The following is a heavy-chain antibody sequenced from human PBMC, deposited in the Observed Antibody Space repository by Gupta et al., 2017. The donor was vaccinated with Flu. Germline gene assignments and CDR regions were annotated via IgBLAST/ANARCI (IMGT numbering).Heavy chain of an antibody. D-gene: IGHD5-18*01. V-gene: IGHV4-59*08. CDR1: GGSISSYY. CDR2: IYYSGST. J-gene: IGHJ6*02. CDR3: ARHLRQLWLLTAPYDGMDV. Sequence: QVQLQESGPGLVKPSETLSLTCTVSGGSISSYYWSWIRQPPGKGLEWIGYIYYSGSTNYNPSLKSRVTISVDTSKNQFSLKLSSVTAADTAVYYCARHLRQLWLLTAPYDGMDVWGQGTTVTVSS.